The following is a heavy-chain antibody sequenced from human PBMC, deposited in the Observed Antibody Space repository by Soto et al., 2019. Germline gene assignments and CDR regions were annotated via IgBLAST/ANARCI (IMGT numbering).Heavy chain of an antibody. CDR2: IYHGGST. CDR3: ARDNGNWFDP. CDR1: GGSVSSGSYY. Sequence: QVQLQESGPGLVKPSETLSLTCSVSGGSVSSGSYYWSWVRQPPGKGLEWIGYIYHGGSTNYNPSLKSRVTIALDTSQKHVSVKLTSVTAADTAVYDCARDNGNWFDPWGQGARVTVSS. V-gene: IGHV4-61*03. J-gene: IGHJ5*02.